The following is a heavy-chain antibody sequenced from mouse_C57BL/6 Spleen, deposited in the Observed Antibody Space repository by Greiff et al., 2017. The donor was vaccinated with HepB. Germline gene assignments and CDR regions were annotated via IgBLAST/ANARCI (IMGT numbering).Heavy chain of an antibody. CDR1: GYTFTSYW. CDR3: AYDYDGIGFDY. D-gene: IGHD2-4*01. V-gene: IGHV1-64*01. Sequence: QVQLQQSGAELVKPGASVKLSCKASGYTFTSYWMHWVKQRPGQGLEWIGMIHPNSGSTNYNEKFKSKATLTVDKSSSTAYMQLSSLTSEDSAVYYCAYDYDGIGFDYWGQGTTLTVSS. CDR2: IHPNSGST. J-gene: IGHJ2*01.